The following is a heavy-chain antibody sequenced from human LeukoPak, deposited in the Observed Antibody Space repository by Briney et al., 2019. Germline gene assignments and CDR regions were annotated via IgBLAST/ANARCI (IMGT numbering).Heavy chain of an antibody. CDR2: IWYDGSNK. J-gene: IGHJ4*02. CDR3: ARDISSRHFDH. CDR1: GFTFSRHG. V-gene: IGHV3-33*01. Sequence: GGSLRLFCAASGFTFSRHGMHWVRQAPGKGLEWVAVIWYDGSNKYYADSVKGRFTISRDNSKNTLYLQMNSLRAEDTAVYYCARDISSRHFDHLGQGTLVTVSS. D-gene: IGHD6-6*01.